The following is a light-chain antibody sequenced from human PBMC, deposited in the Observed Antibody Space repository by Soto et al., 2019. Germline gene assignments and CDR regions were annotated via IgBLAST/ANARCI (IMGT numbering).Light chain of an antibody. J-gene: IGKJ1*01. CDR2: GAS. V-gene: IGKV1-39*01. CDR1: QDIAIY. Sequence: IQLTQSPSSLSASVGDRVTITCRASQDIAIYLARYQQKPGEAPKLLIYGASSLQSGVPSRFSGSGSGTDFTLTISSLQPEDFGTYYCQQSFSTPRTFGQGTKVDI. CDR3: QQSFSTPRT.